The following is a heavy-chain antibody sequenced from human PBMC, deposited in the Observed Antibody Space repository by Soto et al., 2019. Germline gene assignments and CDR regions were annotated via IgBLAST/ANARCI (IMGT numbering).Heavy chain of an antibody. J-gene: IGHJ4*02. CDR1: GFTFSSYG. D-gene: IGHD3-22*01. V-gene: IGHV3-30*18. CDR2: ISYDGSNK. Sequence: QVQLVEAGGGVVQPGRSLRLSCAASGFTFSSYGMHWVRQAPGKGLEWVAVISYDGSNKYYADSVKGRFTISKDNSKNTLYLQMNSLRAEDTAVYYCAKGWNYYDRSGYAGFDYWGQGTLVTVSS. CDR3: AKGWNYYDRSGYAGFDY.